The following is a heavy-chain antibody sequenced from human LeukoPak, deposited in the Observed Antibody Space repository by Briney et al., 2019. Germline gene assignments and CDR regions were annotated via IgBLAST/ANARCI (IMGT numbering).Heavy chain of an antibody. Sequence: GASLRLSCAASGFTFSNYAMGWVRQAPGKGLEWVPAITGSGGNTYYADSVKGRFTISRDNSKNTLYLQMNSLRDEDTAVYYCAKWGDFDVLTGYYVPDFWGQGTLVTVSS. D-gene: IGHD3-9*01. CDR3: AKWGDFDVLTGYYVPDF. CDR2: ITGSGGNT. V-gene: IGHV3-23*01. CDR1: GFTFSNYA. J-gene: IGHJ4*02.